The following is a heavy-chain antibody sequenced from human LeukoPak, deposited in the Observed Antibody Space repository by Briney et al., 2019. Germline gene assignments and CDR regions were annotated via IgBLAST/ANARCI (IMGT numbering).Heavy chain of an antibody. CDR1: GGSFSGYY. J-gene: IGHJ4*02. V-gene: IGHV4-34*01. Sequence: SETLSLTCAVYGGSFSGYYWSWIRQPPGKGLEWIGEINHSGSTNYNPSLKSRVTISVDTSKNQFSLKLSSVTAADTAVYYCARSRVHFDCWGQGTLVTVSS. CDR2: INHSGST. CDR3: ARSRVHFDC. D-gene: IGHD3-10*01.